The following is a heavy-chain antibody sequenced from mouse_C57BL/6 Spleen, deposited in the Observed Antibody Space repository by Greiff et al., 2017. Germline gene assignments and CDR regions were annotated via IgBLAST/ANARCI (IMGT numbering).Heavy chain of an antibody. V-gene: IGHV1-67*01. D-gene: IGHD1-1*01. J-gene: IGHJ2*01. Sequence: QVKLQQSGPELVRPGVSVKISCKGSGYTFTDYAMHWVQQSHAKSLEWIGVISTYYGDASYNQKFKDKATMTVDKSSSTAYMEHARLTSEDSAVNYCARCPTVVPFDYWGQGTTLTVSS. CDR2: ISTYYGDA. CDR3: ARCPTVVPFDY. CDR1: GYTFTDYA.